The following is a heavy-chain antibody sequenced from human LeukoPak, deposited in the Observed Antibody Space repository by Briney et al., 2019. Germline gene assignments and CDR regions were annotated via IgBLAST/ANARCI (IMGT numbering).Heavy chain of an antibody. CDR1: GFXFSSYE. CDR2: ISSSGSTI. J-gene: IGHJ3*02. V-gene: IGHV3-48*03. CDR3: ARTRSGSGPDAFDI. Sequence: PGGSLRLSCAASGFXFSSYEINWVRQAPGKGLEWVSYISSSGSTIYYADSVKGRFTISRDNAKKSLYLQMNSLRAEDTAVYYCARTRSGSGPDAFDIWGQGTMVNVSS. D-gene: IGHD3-22*01.